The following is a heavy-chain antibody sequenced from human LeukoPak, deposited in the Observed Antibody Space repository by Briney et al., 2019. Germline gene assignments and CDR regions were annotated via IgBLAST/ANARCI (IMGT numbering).Heavy chain of an antibody. CDR3: AREVGSTPSQSFFYH. J-gene: IGHJ4*02. V-gene: IGHV1-2*02. Sequence: ASVKVSCKASGYTLIDRYLHWVRQAPGQGLEWMGWINPASGFTNYAQRFQGRVTMTRDTSINTAYMEVSSLRSDDTAVYYCAREVGSTPSQSFFYHWGQGTLVTVPS. CDR1: GYTLIDRY. CDR2: INPASGFT.